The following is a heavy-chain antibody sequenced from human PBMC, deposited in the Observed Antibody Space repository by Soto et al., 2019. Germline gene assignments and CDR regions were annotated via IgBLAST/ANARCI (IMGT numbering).Heavy chain of an antibody. CDR1: GGTFSSYA. V-gene: IGHV1-69*01. CDR2: IIPIFGTA. D-gene: IGHD2-2*01. CDR3: ARGGGCSSTSCLHFDY. Sequence: QVQLVQSGAEVKKPGSSVKVSCKASGGTFSSYAISWVRQAPGQGLKWMGGIIPIFGTANYAQKFQGRVTITADESTSTAYMELSSLRSEDTAVYYCARGGGCSSTSCLHFDYWGQGTLVTVSS. J-gene: IGHJ4*02.